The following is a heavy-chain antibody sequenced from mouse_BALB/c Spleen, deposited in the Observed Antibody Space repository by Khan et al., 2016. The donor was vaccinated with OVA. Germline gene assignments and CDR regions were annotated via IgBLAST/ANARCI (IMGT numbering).Heavy chain of an antibody. CDR1: GISITSGNYR. CDR2: IYYTGTV. Sequence: EVQLQESGPGLVKPSQTVSLTCTVTGISITSGNYRWSWIRQFQGNKLEWIGNIYYTGTVTYNPFLTSRTTITSNSSKNQCSLEMNSLTSEETAAYYGARDYGSLYWYFDVWGAGTPVTVSS. CDR3: ARDYGSLYWYFDV. J-gene: IGHJ1*01. D-gene: IGHD1-1*01. V-gene: IGHV3-5*02.